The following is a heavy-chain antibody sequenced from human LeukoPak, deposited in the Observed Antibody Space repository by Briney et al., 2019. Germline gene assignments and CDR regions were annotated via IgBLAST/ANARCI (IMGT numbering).Heavy chain of an antibody. CDR2: LAYSGNT. J-gene: IGHJ4*02. V-gene: IGHV4-39*01. Sequence: SETLSLTCTVSGGLIGSSSFYWAWIRQPPGKGLEWIGSLAYSGNTYYKSSLKSRVTLSVDASKNQFSLNLTSVTAADTALFYCASSTSYYYDSSGHFEYWGQGILVTVSS. CDR3: ASSTSYYYDSSGHFEY. D-gene: IGHD3-22*01. CDR1: GGLIGSSSFY.